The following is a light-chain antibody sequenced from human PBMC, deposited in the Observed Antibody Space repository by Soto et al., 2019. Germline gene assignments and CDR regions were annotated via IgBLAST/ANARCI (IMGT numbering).Light chain of an antibody. CDR2: DAS. CDR1: LSVSVY. Sequence: VVLTQSPATLSLSPGERATLSCRTSLSVSVYLAWYQQKPGQAPRLLIYDASNRATGIPDRFSGSGSGTDFTLTISRLEPEDFAVYYCQQYGSSPRTFGQGTRLEIK. V-gene: IGKV3-20*01. J-gene: IGKJ5*01. CDR3: QQYGSSPRT.